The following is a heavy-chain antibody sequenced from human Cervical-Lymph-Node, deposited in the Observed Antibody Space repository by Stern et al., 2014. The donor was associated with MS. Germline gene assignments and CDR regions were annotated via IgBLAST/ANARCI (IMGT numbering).Heavy chain of an antibody. CDR3: TRVWYVGSTDY. V-gene: IGHV5-51*01. Sequence: EVQLVQSGAEVKKPGESLKISCKASGFGFNTYWIGWVRQMPEKGLEWMGIIYPGDSETRYSPSFQGQVTMSADKSINTAYLQWRSLKASDTAMYYCTRVWYVGSTDYWGQGTLVTVSS. D-gene: IGHD6-13*01. CDR2: IYPGDSET. J-gene: IGHJ4*02. CDR1: GFGFNTYW.